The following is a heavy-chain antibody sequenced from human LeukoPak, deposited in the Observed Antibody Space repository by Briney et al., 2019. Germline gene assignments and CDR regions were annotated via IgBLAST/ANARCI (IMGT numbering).Heavy chain of an antibody. D-gene: IGHD6-6*01. CDR2: ISSSSSYI. V-gene: IGHV3-21*01. J-gene: IGHJ5*02. Sequence: GGSLRLSCAASGFTFSSYSMNWVRQAPGKGLEWVSSISSSSSYIYYADSVKGRFTISRDNAKNSLYLQMSSLRAEDTAVYYCARDYTRGIAARPLNWFDPWGQGTLVTVSS. CDR3: ARDYTRGIAARPLNWFDP. CDR1: GFTFSSYS.